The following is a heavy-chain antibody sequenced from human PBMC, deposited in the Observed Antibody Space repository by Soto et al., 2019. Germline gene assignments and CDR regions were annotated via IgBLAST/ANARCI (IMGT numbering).Heavy chain of an antibody. J-gene: IGHJ4*02. Sequence: AASVKVPCKPSGYNFTNYGINRLRQATGECIEWLGWMNPNSGNTGYAQKFQGRVTMTRNTSISTAYMELSSLRSEDTAVYYCARARVLGYCSSTSCDWEYYFDYWGQVTLVTVSS. D-gene: IGHD2-2*01. CDR1: GYNFTNYG. CDR3: ARARVLGYCSSTSCDWEYYFDY. V-gene: IGHV1-8*01. CDR2: MNPNSGNT.